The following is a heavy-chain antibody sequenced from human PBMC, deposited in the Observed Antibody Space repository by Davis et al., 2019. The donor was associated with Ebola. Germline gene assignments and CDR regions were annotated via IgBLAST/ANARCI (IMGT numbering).Heavy chain of an antibody. Sequence: GGSLRLSCAASGFTVSSNYISWVRQAPRKGLEWVSVIYSGGGTHHADSVTGRFTISRHNSENTVYLQMNNLRPDDTAVYFCARGGANSNSWYYFDLWGQGTLVSVSS. J-gene: IGHJ4*02. CDR2: IYSGGGT. CDR1: GFTVSSNY. CDR3: ARGGANSNSWYYFDL. V-gene: IGHV3-53*04. D-gene: IGHD6-13*01.